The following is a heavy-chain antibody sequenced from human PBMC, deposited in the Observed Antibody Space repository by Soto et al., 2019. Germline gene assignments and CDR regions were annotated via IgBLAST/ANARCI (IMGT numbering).Heavy chain of an antibody. J-gene: IGHJ6*02. V-gene: IGHV3-48*03. CDR1: GFTFSTYE. D-gene: IGHD2-2*01. CDR2: ISSSGSSTI. CDR3: AREFKRGGCSSTSCSLVGVSYGMDV. Sequence: EVLLVESGGGLVQPGGSLRVSCAASGFTFSTYEMNWVRQAPGKGLEWVSYISSSGSSTIFYADSVKGRFTISRDDAKNSLYLQMNSLRAEDTAVYYCAREFKRGGCSSTSCSLVGVSYGMDVWGQGTTVTVSS.